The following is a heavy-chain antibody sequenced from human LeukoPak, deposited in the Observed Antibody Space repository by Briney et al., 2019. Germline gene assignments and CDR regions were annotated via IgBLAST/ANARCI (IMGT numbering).Heavy chain of an antibody. D-gene: IGHD3-9*01. V-gene: IGHV3-48*03. CDR2: IGSSGDTI. CDR3: ARASYDVLTG. J-gene: IGHJ4*02. Sequence: GGSLRLSCVASGFTFSTYAMHWVRQAPGKGLEWIAYIGSSGDTIYYADSVKGRFTISRDNAKISLYLQMNTLRTEDTAVYYCARASYDVLTGWGQGTLVAVSS. CDR1: GFTFSTYA.